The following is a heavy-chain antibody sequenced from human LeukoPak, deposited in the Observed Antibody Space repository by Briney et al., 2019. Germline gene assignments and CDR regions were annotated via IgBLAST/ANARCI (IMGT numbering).Heavy chain of an antibody. CDR3: AREVGYDSSGYYYEPTAFDY. V-gene: IGHV1-18*01. CDR1: GYTFTSYG. D-gene: IGHD3-22*01. Sequence: ASVKVSCKASGYTFTSYGISWVRQAPGQGLEWMGWISAYNGNTNYAQKLQGGVTMTTDTSTSTAYMELRSLRSDDTAVYYCAREVGYDSSGYYYEPTAFDYWGQGTLVTVSS. CDR2: ISAYNGNT. J-gene: IGHJ4*02.